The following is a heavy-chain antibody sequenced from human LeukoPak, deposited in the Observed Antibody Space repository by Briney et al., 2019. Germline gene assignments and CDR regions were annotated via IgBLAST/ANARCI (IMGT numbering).Heavy chain of an antibody. CDR3: TRDAVAGMSYYYYYGMDV. CDR1: GFTFGDYA. Sequence: GGSLRLSCTASGFTFGDYAMSWVRQAPGKGLEWVGFIRSKAYGGTTEYAASVKGRFTISRDDSESIAYLQMNSLKTEDTAVYYCTRDAVAGMSYYYYYGMDVWGQGTTVTVSS. J-gene: IGHJ6*02. V-gene: IGHV3-49*04. D-gene: IGHD6-19*01. CDR2: IRSKAYGGTT.